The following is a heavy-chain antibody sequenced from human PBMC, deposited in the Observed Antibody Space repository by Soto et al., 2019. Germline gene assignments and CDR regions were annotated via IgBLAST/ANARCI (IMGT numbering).Heavy chain of an antibody. J-gene: IGHJ6*03. CDR2: MSYDGSRK. CDR3: AKDGQLYYSYYYMDV. D-gene: IGHD2-2*01. V-gene: IGHV3-30*18. Sequence: GGSLRLSCAASGFNFSSYGMHWVRQAPGKGLEWVAVMSYDGSRKYYGDSVRGRFTISRDNSKKTLFLQMNSLSEEDTAVYYCAKDGQLYYSYYYMDVWGKGTTVTVSS. CDR1: GFNFSSYG.